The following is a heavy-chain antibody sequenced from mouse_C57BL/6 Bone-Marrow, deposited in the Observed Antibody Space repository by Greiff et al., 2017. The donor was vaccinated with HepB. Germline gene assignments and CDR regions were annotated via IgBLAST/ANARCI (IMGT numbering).Heavy chain of an antibody. V-gene: IGHV1-63*01. CDR3: ARFGYQAWFAY. Sequence: VQLQQSGAELVRPGTSVKMSCKASGYTFTNYWIGWAKQRPGHGLEWIGDIYPGGGYTNYNGKFKGKATLTADKSSSTAYMQLSSLTSEDSAVYFCARFGYQAWFAYWGQGTLVTVSA. J-gene: IGHJ3*01. D-gene: IGHD2-2*01. CDR2: IYPGGGYT. CDR1: GYTFTNYW.